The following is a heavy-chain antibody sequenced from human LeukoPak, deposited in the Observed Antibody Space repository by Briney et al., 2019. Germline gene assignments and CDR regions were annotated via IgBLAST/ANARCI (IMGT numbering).Heavy chain of an antibody. J-gene: IGHJ4*02. CDR2: IRYDGSNK. CDR3: ASNPGTDRMIY. D-gene: IGHD2-8*02. CDR1: GFTFSSYG. V-gene: IGHV3-30*02. Sequence: GGSLRLSCEASGFTFSSYGMHWVRQAPGKGLEWVAFIRYDGSNKYYADSVKGRFTISRDNSKNTLYLQLNNVRPEDTAFYYCASNPGTDRMIYWGQGTLVTVSS.